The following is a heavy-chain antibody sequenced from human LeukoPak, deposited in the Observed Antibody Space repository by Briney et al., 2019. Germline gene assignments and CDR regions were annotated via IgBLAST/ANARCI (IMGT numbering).Heavy chain of an antibody. V-gene: IGHV3-23*01. D-gene: IGHD1-26*01. J-gene: IGHJ4*02. Sequence: GGSLRLSCTASGFTFGDYAMSWVRQAPGKGLEWVSSISTSGDSTAYAASVKGRFTISRDNSKNTLCLQLSSLRAEDTAVYYCARGRGSPYYFDCWGQGTLVTVSS. CDR2: ISTSGDST. CDR3: ARGRGSPYYFDC. CDR1: GFTFGDYA.